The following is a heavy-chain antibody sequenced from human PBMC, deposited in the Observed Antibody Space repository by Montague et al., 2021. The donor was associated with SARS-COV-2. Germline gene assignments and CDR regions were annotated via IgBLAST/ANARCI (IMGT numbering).Heavy chain of an antibody. Sequence: SETLSLTCAVYGGSFSGYYWSWSRQPPGKGLEWIGEIHHGGSTNYNPSLKSRVTISADTSKNQFSLKLTSVAAADTAVYYCARLGDGVVPSPILGVGPYYSSHYIDVWGTGTTVTVSS. J-gene: IGHJ6*03. V-gene: IGHV4-34*01. CDR2: IHHGGST. D-gene: IGHD3-10*01. CDR1: GGSFSGYY. CDR3: ARLGDGVVPSPILGVGPYYSSHYIDV.